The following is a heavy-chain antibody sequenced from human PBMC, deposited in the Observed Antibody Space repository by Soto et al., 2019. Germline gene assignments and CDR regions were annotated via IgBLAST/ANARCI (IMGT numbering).Heavy chain of an antibody. CDR1: GGTFSSYA. CDR2: IIPIFGTA. V-gene: IGHV1-69*06. CDR3: ASRGGSYLSLVY. D-gene: IGHD1-26*01. J-gene: IGHJ4*02. Sequence: RPSVKVSCKASGGTFSSYAISWVRQAPGQGLEWMGGIIPIFGTANYAQKFQGRVTITADKSTSTAYMELSSLRSEDTAVYYCASRGGSYLSLVYWGQGTLVTVSS.